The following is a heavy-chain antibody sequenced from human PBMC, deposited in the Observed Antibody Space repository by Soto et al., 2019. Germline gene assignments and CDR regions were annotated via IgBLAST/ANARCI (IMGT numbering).Heavy chain of an antibody. CDR3: AREIPAAMGGFDY. D-gene: IGHD2-2*01. V-gene: IGHV4-59*01. CDR2: IYYSGST. J-gene: IGHJ4*02. Sequence: SEILSLTCTVSGGSISSYYWSWIRQPPGKGLEWIGYIYYSGSTNYNPSLKSRVTISVDTSKNQFSLKLSSVTAADTAVYYCAREIPAAMGGFDYWGQGTLVTVSS. CDR1: GGSISSYY.